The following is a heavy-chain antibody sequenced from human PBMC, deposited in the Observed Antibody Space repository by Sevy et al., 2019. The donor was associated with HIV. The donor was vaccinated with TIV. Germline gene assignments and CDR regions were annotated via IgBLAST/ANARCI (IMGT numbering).Heavy chain of an antibody. CDR2: TSYNEGGE. D-gene: IGHD6-19*01. Sequence: GGSLRLSCVASGFTFSNYGTHWVRQAPGKGLEWVATTSYNEGGENYADSVKGRFTISRDNSKNTVYLQMYRLTTEDTGVYYCAKDTGSSGYDHYGLDVWGQGTTVTVSS. J-gene: IGHJ6*02. CDR3: AKDTGSSGYDHYGLDV. V-gene: IGHV3-30*18. CDR1: GFTFSNYG.